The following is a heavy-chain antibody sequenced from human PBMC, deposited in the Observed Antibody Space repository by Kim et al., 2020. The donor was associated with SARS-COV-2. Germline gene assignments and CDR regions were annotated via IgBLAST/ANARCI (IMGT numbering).Heavy chain of an antibody. Sequence: GGSLRLSCAASGFTFSSYWMSWVRQAPGKGLEWVANIKQDGSEKYYVDSVKGRFTISRDNAKNSLYLQMNSLRAEDTAVYYCARGSSVVPPYYYYYMDVWGKGTTVTVSS. CDR3: ARGSSVVPPYYYYYMDV. J-gene: IGHJ6*03. V-gene: IGHV3-7*01. CDR1: GFTFSSYW. CDR2: IKQDGSEK. D-gene: IGHD6-13*01.